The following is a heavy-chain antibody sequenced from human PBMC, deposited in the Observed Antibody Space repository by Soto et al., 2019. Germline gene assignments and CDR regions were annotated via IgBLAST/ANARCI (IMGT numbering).Heavy chain of an antibody. Sequence: SETLSLTCTVSGDSISSSRYHWGWIRQPPGKGLEWIGTIYYSGNTYYNPSLKSRVTISVDTSKNQFALKVSSVTAADTAVYYCARHHTTLYYYYYMDVWGKGTTVTVSS. V-gene: IGHV4-39*01. CDR1: GDSISSSRYH. D-gene: IGHD1-1*01. CDR2: IYYSGNT. CDR3: ARHHTTLYYYYYMDV. J-gene: IGHJ6*03.